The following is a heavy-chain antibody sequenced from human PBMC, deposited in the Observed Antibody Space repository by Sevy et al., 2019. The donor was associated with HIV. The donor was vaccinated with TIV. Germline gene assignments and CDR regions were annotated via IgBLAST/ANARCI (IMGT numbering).Heavy chain of an antibody. CDR3: ARSRSNYADYYFDY. Sequence: GGSLRLSCAASGFTFSDYYMTWIRQSPGKGLQWISYISCGSSYTNYADSVKGRFTISRDNAKNSLYLEIHTLRPEDTAVYYCARSRSNYADYYFDYWGQGTVVTVSS. J-gene: IGHJ4*02. D-gene: IGHD4-17*01. V-gene: IGHV3-11*06. CDR2: ISCGSSYT. CDR1: GFTFSDYY.